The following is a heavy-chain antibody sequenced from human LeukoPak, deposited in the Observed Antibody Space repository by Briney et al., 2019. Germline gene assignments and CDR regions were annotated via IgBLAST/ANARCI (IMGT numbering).Heavy chain of an antibody. J-gene: IGHJ4*02. CDR1: GFTFDDYG. V-gene: IGHV3-48*03. Sequence: GGSLRLSCAASGFTFDDYGMSWVRQAPGKGLEWVSYISSSGSTIYYADSVKGRFTISRDNAKNSLYLQMNSLRAEDTAVYYCARGIAAEEYYFDYWGQGTLVTVSS. D-gene: IGHD6-13*01. CDR2: ISSSGSTI. CDR3: ARGIAAEEYYFDY.